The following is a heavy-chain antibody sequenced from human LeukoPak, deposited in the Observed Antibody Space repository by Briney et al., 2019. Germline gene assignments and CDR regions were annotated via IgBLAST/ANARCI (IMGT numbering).Heavy chain of an antibody. V-gene: IGHV3-7*05. CDR1: GFTYSTYR. CDR3: ANSHQSLDY. CDR2: KKQHGSEK. J-gene: IGHJ4*02. Sequence: GGPLSLFCAASGFTYSTYRMGWVPQAPGKGVEGVANKKQHGSEKYYVDSVKGRFTISRDNAKNSLYLQMNSLKAEDTAVYFCANSHQSLDYWGQGTLVTVSS.